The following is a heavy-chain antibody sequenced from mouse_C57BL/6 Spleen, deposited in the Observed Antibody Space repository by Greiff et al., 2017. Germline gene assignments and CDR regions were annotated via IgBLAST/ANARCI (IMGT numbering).Heavy chain of an antibody. J-gene: IGHJ4*01. CDR2: IYPGDGDT. Sequence: QVQLKQSGAELVKPGASVKISCKASGYAFSSYWMTWVKQRPGKGLEWIGQIYPGDGDTNYNGKFKGKATLTADKSSSTAYMQLSSLTSEDSAVYFCARDPATVVATRYAMDYWGQGTSVTVSS. CDR1: GYAFSSYW. D-gene: IGHD1-1*01. CDR3: ARDPATVVATRYAMDY. V-gene: IGHV1-80*01.